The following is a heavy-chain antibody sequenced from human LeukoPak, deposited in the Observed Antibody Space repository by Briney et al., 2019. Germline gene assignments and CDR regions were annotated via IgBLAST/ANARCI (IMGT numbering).Heavy chain of an antibody. J-gene: IGHJ4*02. V-gene: IGHV3-30*04. CDR2: ISYDGSNK. CDR3: ARGRRELGAFDY. CDR1: GFTFSSYA. Sequence: GGSLRLSCAASGFTFSSYAMHWVRQAPGKGLEWVAVISYDGSNKYYADSVKGRFTISRDNAKNSLYLQMNSLRAEDTAVYYCARGRRELGAFDYWGQGTLVTVSS. D-gene: IGHD7-27*01.